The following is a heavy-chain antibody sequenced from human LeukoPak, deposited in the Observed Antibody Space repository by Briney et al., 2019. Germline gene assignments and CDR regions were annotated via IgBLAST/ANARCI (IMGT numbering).Heavy chain of an antibody. Sequence: PGGSLRLSCVASGVPFSSYWMTWVRQAPGKGLEWVANIKQDGSKKSYVDSVKGRFTISRDNAKNSLYLQMNSLRAEDTAVYYCARDKIVGATVLDYWGQGSLVTVSS. CDR3: ARDKIVGATVLDY. CDR1: GVPFSSYW. CDR2: IKQDGSKK. V-gene: IGHV3-7*03. J-gene: IGHJ4*02. D-gene: IGHD1-26*01.